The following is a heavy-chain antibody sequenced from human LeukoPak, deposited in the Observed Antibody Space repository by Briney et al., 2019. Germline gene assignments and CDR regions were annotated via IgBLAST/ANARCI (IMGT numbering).Heavy chain of an antibody. CDR2: IYYSGST. D-gene: IGHD2-21*01. CDR3: AGGDNYYYYYMDV. J-gene: IGHJ6*03. Sequence: SETLSLTCTVSGGSISSYYWSWIRQPPGKGLEWIGYIYYSGSTNYSPSLKSRVTISVDTSKNQFSLKLSSVTAADTAVYYCAGGDNYYYYYMDVWGKGTTVTISS. CDR1: GGSISSYY. V-gene: IGHV4-59*01.